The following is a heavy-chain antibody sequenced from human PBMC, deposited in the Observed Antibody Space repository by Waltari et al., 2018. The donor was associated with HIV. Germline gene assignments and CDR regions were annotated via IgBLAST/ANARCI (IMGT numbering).Heavy chain of an antibody. CDR2: ISFDGSNK. CDR1: GFPFRNSA. V-gene: IGHV3-30-3*01. Sequence: QVHLVESGGGVVQPGKFLRLSCAASGFPFRNSAFPWVRQAPGKGLEWVAVISFDGSNKYYADSVKGRFTISRDNSKNTVYLQMNSLRAEDTAVYYCARDLSLSDNYFGMDVWGHGTTVTVSS. CDR3: ARDLSLSDNYFGMDV. J-gene: IGHJ6*02.